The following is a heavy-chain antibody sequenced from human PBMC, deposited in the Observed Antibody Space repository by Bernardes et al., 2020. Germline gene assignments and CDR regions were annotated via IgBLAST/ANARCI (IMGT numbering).Heavy chain of an antibody. J-gene: IGHJ4*02. V-gene: IGHV3-23*01. CDR3: AKGVRYNWHDGYFDY. CDR1: GFTFSSYA. CDR2: ISGTAGST. Sequence: GGSLRLSCAASGFTFSSYALSWVRQAPGKGLEWVSAISGTAGSTYYADSVKGRFTISRDNSKNTLYLQVNSLRAEDTAVYYCAKGVRYNWHDGYFDYWGQGTLVTVSS. D-gene: IGHD1-20*01.